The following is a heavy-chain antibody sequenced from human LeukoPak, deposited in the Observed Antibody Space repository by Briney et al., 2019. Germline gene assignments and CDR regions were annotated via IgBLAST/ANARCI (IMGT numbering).Heavy chain of an antibody. J-gene: IGHJ5*02. D-gene: IGHD4-17*01. CDR3: ARGRRYLRCFDP. V-gene: IGHV4-34*01. CDR2: INHSGST. Sequence: SETLSLTCAVYGGSFSGYYWSWIRQPPGKGLEWIGEINHSGSTNYNPSLKSRVTISVDTSKSQFSLKLSSVTAADTAVYYCARGRRYLRCFDPWGQGTLVTVSS. CDR1: GGSFSGYY.